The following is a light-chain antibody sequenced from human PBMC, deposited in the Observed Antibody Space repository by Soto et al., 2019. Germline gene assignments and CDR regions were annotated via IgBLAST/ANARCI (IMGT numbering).Light chain of an antibody. Sequence: QSALTQPRSVSGSPGQSVTISCTGSSRDIGSYNFVSWFQQDPGKASKLIIYDVTKRPSGVPDRFSASKSGNTASLTISGLQAEDEADYYCCSYAGASSSLLFGGGTKVTVL. CDR3: CSYAGASSSLL. CDR2: DVT. V-gene: IGLV2-11*01. CDR1: SRDIGSYNF. J-gene: IGLJ3*02.